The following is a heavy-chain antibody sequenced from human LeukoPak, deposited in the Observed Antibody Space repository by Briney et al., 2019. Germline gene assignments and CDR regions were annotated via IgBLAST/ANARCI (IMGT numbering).Heavy chain of an antibody. CDR1: GYTFTIYA. CDR3: ARTVRGVIITGYWFDP. D-gene: IGHD3-10*01. V-gene: IGHV7-4-1*02. J-gene: IGHJ5*02. CDR2: INTNTGNP. Sequence: ASVKVSCTASGYTFTIYAMNWVRQAPGQGLEWMGWINTNTGNPTYAQGFTGRFVFSLDTSVSTAYLQISSLKAEDTAVYYCARTVRGVIITGYWFDPWGQGTLVTVSS.